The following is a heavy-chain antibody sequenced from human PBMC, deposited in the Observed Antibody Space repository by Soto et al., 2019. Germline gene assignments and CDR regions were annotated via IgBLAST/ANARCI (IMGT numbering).Heavy chain of an antibody. CDR1: GGSISSGGYY. J-gene: IGHJ6*02. V-gene: IGHV4-31*03. CDR2: IYYSGST. Sequence: QVQLQESGPGLVKPSQTLSLTCTVSGGSISSGGYYWSWIRQHPGKGLEWIGYIYYSGSTYYNPSLNSRVTISVDTSKNQFSLKLSSVTAADTAVYYCARGGATVVTPGDYYYGMDVWGQGTTVTVSS. CDR3: ARGGATVVTPGDYYYGMDV. D-gene: IGHD4-17*01.